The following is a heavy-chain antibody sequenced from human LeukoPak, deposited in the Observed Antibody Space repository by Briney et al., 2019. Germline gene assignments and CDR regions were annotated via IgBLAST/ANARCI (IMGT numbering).Heavy chain of an antibody. D-gene: IGHD6-19*01. J-gene: IGHJ5*02. Sequence: SETLTLTCAVYGGSFSGYYWSWIRQPPGKVLEWIGEINHSGSTNYNPSLKSRVTISVDTSKNQFSLKLSSVTAADTAVYYCATARAGAAFRWFDPWGQGTLVTVSS. V-gene: IGHV4-34*01. CDR3: ATARAGAAFRWFDP. CDR2: INHSGST. CDR1: GGSFSGYY.